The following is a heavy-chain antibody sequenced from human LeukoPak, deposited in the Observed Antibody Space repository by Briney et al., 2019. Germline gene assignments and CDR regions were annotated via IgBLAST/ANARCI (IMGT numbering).Heavy chain of an antibody. Sequence: SETLSLTCTVSGGSISSYYWSWIRQPPGKGLEWIGCTYYSGSTNYNPSLKSRVSISVDTSKNQFSLKLSSVTAADTAVYYCARHAKDYGDFNFFDCWGQGTVVTVSS. CDR3: ARHAKDYGDFNFFDC. V-gene: IGHV4-59*08. D-gene: IGHD4-17*01. CDR2: TYYSGST. CDR1: GGSISSYY. J-gene: IGHJ4*02.